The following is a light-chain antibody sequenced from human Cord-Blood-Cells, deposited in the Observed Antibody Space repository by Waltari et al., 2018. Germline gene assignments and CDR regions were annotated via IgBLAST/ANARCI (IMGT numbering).Light chain of an antibody. V-gene: IGLV2-23*01. Sequence: QSALTQPASVSGSPGQSITLSCTGTSSYVGSYNLVSWYQQHPGKAPNLMIYEGSKRPSGVSNRFSGSKSGNTASLTISGLQAEDEADYYCCSYAGSSTWVFGGGTKLTVL. J-gene: IGLJ3*02. CDR3: CSYAGSSTWV. CDR1: SSYVGSYNL. CDR2: EGS.